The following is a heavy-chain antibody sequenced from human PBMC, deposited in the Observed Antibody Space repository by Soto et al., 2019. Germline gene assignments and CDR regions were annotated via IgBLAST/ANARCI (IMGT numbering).Heavy chain of an antibody. Sequence: QVQLVQSGAEVKKPGSSVKVSCKASADTCNSYSLSWLRQAPGQRLEWMGGITTVFGTADYAQSFEDRLTITADDSTSTVYMEQSSLRSDDTAVYYCARSLEGTTVTNWFDPWGQGALVTVSS. V-gene: IGHV1-69*01. CDR3: ARSLEGTTVTNWFDP. CDR1: ADTCNSYS. CDR2: ITTVFGTA. D-gene: IGHD4-17*01. J-gene: IGHJ5*02.